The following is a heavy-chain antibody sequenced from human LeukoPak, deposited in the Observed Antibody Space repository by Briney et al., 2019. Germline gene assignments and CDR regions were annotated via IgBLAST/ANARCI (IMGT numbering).Heavy chain of an antibody. Sequence: SETLSLTCTVSGGSISSGGYYWTWIRQHPGKGLEWIGYIHYSGSTYYNPSLKSRVTMSIDTSKNQFSLKLSSVTAADTAAYYCARDVLYMSGWGYNWFDPWGQGTLVTVSS. D-gene: IGHD6-19*01. CDR3: ARDVLYMSGWGYNWFDP. CDR2: IHYSGST. J-gene: IGHJ5*02. V-gene: IGHV4-31*03. CDR1: GGSISSGGYY.